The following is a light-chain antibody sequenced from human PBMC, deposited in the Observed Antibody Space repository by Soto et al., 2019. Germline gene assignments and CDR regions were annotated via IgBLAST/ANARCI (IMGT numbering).Light chain of an antibody. J-gene: IGLJ1*01. V-gene: IGLV2-14*01. CDR2: DVS. Sequence: QSALTQPASVSWSPGQSITISCTGTSSDVGGYNYVSWYQQHPGKAPKLMIYDVSNRPSGVSNRFSGSKSGNTASLTISGLQAEDEADYYCSSYTSSSSLGVFGTGTKLTVL. CDR1: SSDVGGYNY. CDR3: SSYTSSSSLGV.